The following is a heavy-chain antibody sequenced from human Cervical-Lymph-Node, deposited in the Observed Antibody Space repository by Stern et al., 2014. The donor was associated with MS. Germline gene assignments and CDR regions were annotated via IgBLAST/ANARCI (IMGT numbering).Heavy chain of an antibody. CDR1: GFIFSNYA. D-gene: IGHD2-15*01. J-gene: IGHJ4*02. CDR2: VSNEGSKQ. Sequence: QVQLVESGGGVVQPGRSLRLSCAASGFIFSNYAMHWVRQAPGKGLDWVAFVSNEGSKQFYADSVKGRFTISRDNANNTLYLQMNSLRPEDTAVYYCGRDTCRGGGCYFRCWGQGILITVSS. CDR3: GRDTCRGGGCYFRC. V-gene: IGHV3-30-3*01.